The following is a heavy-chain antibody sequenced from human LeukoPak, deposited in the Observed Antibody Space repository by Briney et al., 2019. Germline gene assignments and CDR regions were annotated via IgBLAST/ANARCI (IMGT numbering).Heavy chain of an antibody. CDR2: ISSRGSTL. J-gene: IGHJ4*02. CDR3: ARDRGFGYSSSWYSGTCDF. V-gene: IGHV3-11*04. CDR1: GFTFSDYY. D-gene: IGHD6-13*01. Sequence: PGGSLRLSCAASGFTFSDYYMSWVRQAPGKGLGWVSYISSRGSTLSYADSVKGRFNISRDNAKNSLYLQMNSLRAEDTAVYYCARDRGFGYSSSWYSGTCDFWRQETLDSLSS.